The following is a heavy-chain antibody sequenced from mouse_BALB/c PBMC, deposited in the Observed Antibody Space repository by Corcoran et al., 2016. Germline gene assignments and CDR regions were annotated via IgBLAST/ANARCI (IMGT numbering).Heavy chain of an antibody. Sequence: EVQLQQSGAELVKPGASVKLSCTASGFNIKDTYMHWVKQRPEQGLEWIGRIDPANGNTKYDPKFQGKATITADTSSNTAYLQLSSLTSEDTAVYYCARLDYYGSSRLYYYAMDYWGQGTSVTVSS. CDR1: GFNIKDTY. CDR3: ARLDYYGSSRLYYYAMDY. CDR2: IDPANGNT. V-gene: IGHV14-3*02. D-gene: IGHD1-1*01. J-gene: IGHJ4*01.